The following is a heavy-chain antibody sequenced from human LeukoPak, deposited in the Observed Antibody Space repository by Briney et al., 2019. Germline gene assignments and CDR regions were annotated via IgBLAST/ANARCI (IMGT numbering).Heavy chain of an antibody. Sequence: PGGSLRLSCAVSGFTFSSYAMSWVRQAPGKGLEWVSAISGSGGSTYYADSVKGRFTVSRENSKNTLYLQMNSLRAEDTAVYFCAKVPCDTLRYYFDYWGQGTLVTVSS. D-gene: IGHD2/OR15-2a*01. CDR3: AKVPCDTLRYYFDY. J-gene: IGHJ4*02. V-gene: IGHV3-23*01. CDR2: ISGSGGST. CDR1: GFTFSSYA.